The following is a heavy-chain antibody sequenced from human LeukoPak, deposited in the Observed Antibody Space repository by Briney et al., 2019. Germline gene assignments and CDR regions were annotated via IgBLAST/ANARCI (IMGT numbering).Heavy chain of an antibody. CDR2: ISDSGGST. CDR1: GFPFSSYA. D-gene: IGHD7-27*01. J-gene: IGHJ4*02. CDR3: AREAWGNVFFDY. Sequence: GGSLRLSCSASGFPFSSYAMHWVRQAPGKRLEYVSAISDSGGSTYYADSVKGRFTISIDNSKNTLYLQMNSLRAEDTAVYYCAREAWGNVFFDYWGQGTLVTVSS. V-gene: IGHV3-64*04.